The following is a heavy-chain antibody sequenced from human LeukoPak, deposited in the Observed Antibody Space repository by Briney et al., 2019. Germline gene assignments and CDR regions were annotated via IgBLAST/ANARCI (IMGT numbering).Heavy chain of an antibody. J-gene: IGHJ3*02. D-gene: IGHD6-19*01. Sequence: ASVKVSCKASGYNFITYDINWVRQATGQGLEWLGYTNPNSGETVYAQKFQGRVTLTTDTSISTAFMELSSLTSEDTGIYYCTRVPRTAVAIWGQGTMVTVSS. CDR2: TNPNSGET. V-gene: IGHV1-8*01. CDR1: GYNFITYD. CDR3: TRVPRTAVAI.